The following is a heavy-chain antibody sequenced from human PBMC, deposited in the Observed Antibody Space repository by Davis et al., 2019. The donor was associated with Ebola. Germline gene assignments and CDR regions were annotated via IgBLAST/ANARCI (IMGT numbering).Heavy chain of an antibody. J-gene: IGHJ4*02. Sequence: GESLKISCAASGFTFTRYGMNWVRQAPGKGLEWVSYIGPSSTTIYYADSVKGRFTISRDNAKNSLYLQMNNLRDEDTAVYYCARGGGGGLLDDYWGQGTLVTVSS. D-gene: IGHD3-16*01. CDR3: ARGGGGGLLDDY. CDR2: IGPSSTTI. CDR1: GFTFTRYG. V-gene: IGHV3-48*02.